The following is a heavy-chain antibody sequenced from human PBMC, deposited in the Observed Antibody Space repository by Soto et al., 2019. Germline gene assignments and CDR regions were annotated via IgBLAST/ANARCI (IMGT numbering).Heavy chain of an antibody. J-gene: IGHJ6*02. CDR1: GFTFSGYS. CDR3: ARGLEQQLVRYGMDV. V-gene: IGHV3-21*01. CDR2: ISSSSSYI. Sequence: GGSLRLSCAASGFTFSGYSMNWVRQAPGKGLEWVSSISSSSSYIYYADSVKGRFTISRDNAKNSLYLQMNSLRAEDTAVYYCARGLEQQLVRYGMDVWGQGTTVTVSS. D-gene: IGHD6-13*01.